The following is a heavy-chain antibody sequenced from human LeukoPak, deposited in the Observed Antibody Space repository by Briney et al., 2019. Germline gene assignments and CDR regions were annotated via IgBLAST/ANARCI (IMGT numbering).Heavy chain of an antibody. CDR3: ARNLAGMDV. CDR2: VYYYGNN. Sequence: PSEALSLTCTVSGASVSSYYWTWIRQPPGKGLEYIGYVYYYGNNNYSPSLKSRVTISVDTSKNQFSLKLSSVTAADTAVYYCARNLAGMDVWGQGTTVTVSS. J-gene: IGHJ6*02. V-gene: IGHV4-59*02. CDR1: GASVSSYY.